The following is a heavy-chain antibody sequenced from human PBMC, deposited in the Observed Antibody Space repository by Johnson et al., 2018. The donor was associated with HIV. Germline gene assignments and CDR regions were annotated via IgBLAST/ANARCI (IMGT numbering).Heavy chain of an antibody. J-gene: IGHJ3*02. D-gene: IGHD3-10*02. CDR3: AKDKNYGRDGDAFDI. Sequence: QVQLVESGGGLVKPGGSLRLSCAASGFTFSDYYMSWIRQAPGKGLEWVAVILYDGSNKYYADSVKGRFTISRDNSKNTLYLQMNSLRAEDTAVYYCAKDKNYGRDGDAFDIWGQGTMVTVSS. CDR2: ILYDGSNK. V-gene: IGHV3-33*06. CDR1: GFTFSDYY.